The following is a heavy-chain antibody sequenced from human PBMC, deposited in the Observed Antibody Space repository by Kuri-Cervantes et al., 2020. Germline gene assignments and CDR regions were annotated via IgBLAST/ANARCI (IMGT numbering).Heavy chain of an antibody. V-gene: IGHV3-30*18. J-gene: IGHJ6*02. D-gene: IGHD6-13*01. CDR2: ISYDGSNN. CDR3: AKDQVRQQLDSYGMDV. CDR1: GFTFSSYG. Sequence: GRSLRLSCAASGFTFSSYGMHWVRQAPGKGLEWVAVISYDGSNNYYADSVKGRFTISRDNSKNTLYLQMNSLRAEDTAVYYCAKDQVRQQLDSYGMDVWGQGTTVTVSS.